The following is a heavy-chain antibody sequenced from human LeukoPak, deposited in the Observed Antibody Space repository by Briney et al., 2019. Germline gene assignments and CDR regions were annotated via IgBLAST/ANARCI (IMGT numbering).Heavy chain of an antibody. CDR1: GFTFSSYG. D-gene: IGHD3-9*01. CDR3: AKDMRFDWTPYYFDY. V-gene: IGHV3-30*18. CDR2: ISYDGSNK. Sequence: GRSLRLSCAASGFTFSSYGMHWVRQAPGKGLEWVAVISYDGSNKYYADSVKGRFTISRDNSKNTLYLQMNSLRAEDTAVYYCAKDMRFDWTPYYFDYWGQGTLVTVSS. J-gene: IGHJ4*02.